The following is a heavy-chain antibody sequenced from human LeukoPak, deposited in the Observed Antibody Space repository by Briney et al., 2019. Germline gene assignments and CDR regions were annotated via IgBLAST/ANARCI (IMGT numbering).Heavy chain of an antibody. CDR2: IFYSGST. J-gene: IGHJ5*02. D-gene: IGHD3-9*01. CDR3: ASSKSYYDILTGYYSPLSDNWFDP. Sequence: SETLSLTCTVSGGSISSYCWSWIRQPPGKGLEWIGYIFYSGSTNYNPSLKSRVTISVDTSKNQFSLKLSSVTAADTAVYYCASSKSYYDILTGYYSPLSDNWFDPWGQGTLVTVSS. V-gene: IGHV4-59*01. CDR1: GGSISSYC.